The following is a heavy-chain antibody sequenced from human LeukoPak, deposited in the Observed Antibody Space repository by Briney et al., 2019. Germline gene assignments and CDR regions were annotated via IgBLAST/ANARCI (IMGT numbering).Heavy chain of an antibody. J-gene: IGHJ4*02. V-gene: IGHV3-53*01. CDR2: IYSGGST. CDR3: ARDQRYGYSGYDY. D-gene: IGHD5-12*01. CDR1: GFTFSSYG. Sequence: GGSLTLSCAASGFTFSSYGMHWVRQAPGKGLEWVSVIYSGGSTYYADSVKGRFTISRDNSKNTLYLQMNSLRAEDTAVYYCARDQRYGYSGYDYWGQGTLVTVSS.